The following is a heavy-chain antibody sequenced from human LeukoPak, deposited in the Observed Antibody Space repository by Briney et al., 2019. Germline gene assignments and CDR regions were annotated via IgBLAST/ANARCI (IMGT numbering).Heavy chain of an antibody. Sequence: PSETLSLTCTVSGGSISSGDYYWSWIRQPPGKGLEWIGEINHSGSTNYNPSLKSRVTISVDTSKNQFSLKLSSVTAADTAVYYCARGYSSGWYSHYYYYGMDVWGQGTTVTVSS. CDR1: GGSISSGDYY. V-gene: IGHV4-39*07. D-gene: IGHD6-19*01. CDR2: INHSGST. J-gene: IGHJ6*02. CDR3: ARGYSSGWYSHYYYYGMDV.